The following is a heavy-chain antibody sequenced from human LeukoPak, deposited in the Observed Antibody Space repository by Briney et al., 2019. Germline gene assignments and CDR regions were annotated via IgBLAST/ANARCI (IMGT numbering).Heavy chain of an antibody. CDR1: GYSISSGYY. D-gene: IGHD5-18*01. CDR3: ARLYSYLVYYFDY. CDR2: IYHSGST. J-gene: IGHJ4*02. V-gene: IGHV4-38-2*01. Sequence: SETLSLTCAVSGYSISSGYYWGWIRQPPGKGLEWIGSIYHSGSTYYNPSLKSRVTISVDTSKNQFSLKLSSVTAADTAVYYCARLYSYLVYYFDYWGQGTLVTVSS.